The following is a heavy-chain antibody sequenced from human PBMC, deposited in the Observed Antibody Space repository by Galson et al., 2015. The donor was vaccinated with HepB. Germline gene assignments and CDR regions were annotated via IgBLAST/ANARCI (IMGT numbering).Heavy chain of an antibody. CDR1: GGSFSGYY. Sequence: SETLSLTCAVHGGSFSGYYWSWIRQPPGKGLEWIGESTHGGIINYNPSLESRLTLSRDNFASQVSLKLSAVTAADTATYYCATKTDAIYFFDYWGQGIAVTVSS. V-gene: IGHV4-34*07. CDR3: ATKTDAIYFFDY. CDR2: STHGGII. J-gene: IGHJ4*02. D-gene: IGHD1/OR15-1a*01.